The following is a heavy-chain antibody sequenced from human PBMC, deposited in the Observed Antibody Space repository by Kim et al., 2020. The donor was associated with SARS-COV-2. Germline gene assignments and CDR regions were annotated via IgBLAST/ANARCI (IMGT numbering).Heavy chain of an antibody. CDR3: ARRGRQQQPSLYYYYGMDV. CDR1: GGSISSYY. Sequence: SETLSLTCTVSGGSISSYYWSWIRQPPGKGLEWIGYIYYSGSTNYNPSLKSRVTISVDTSKNQFSLKLSSVTAEDTAVYYCARRGRQQQPSLYYYYGMDVWGQGTTVTVSS. D-gene: IGHD6-13*01. V-gene: IGHV4-59*01. J-gene: IGHJ6*02. CDR2: IYYSGST.